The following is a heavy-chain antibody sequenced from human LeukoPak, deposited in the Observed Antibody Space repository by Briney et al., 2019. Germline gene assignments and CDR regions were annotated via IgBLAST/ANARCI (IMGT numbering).Heavy chain of an antibody. CDR2: IYTSGST. J-gene: IGHJ4*02. Sequence: PSETLSLTCAVYGGSFSGYYWSWIRQPAGKGLEWIGHIYTSGSTNYNPSLKSRVTMSVDTSKDQFSLKLSSVTAADTAVYYCARGGVDWTFDYWGQGTLVTVSS. CDR3: ARGGVDWTFDY. V-gene: IGHV4-59*10. CDR1: GGSFSGYY. D-gene: IGHD3-9*01.